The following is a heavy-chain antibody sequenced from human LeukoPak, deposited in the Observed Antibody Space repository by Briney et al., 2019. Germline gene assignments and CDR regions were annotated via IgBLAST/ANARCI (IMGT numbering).Heavy chain of an antibody. V-gene: IGHV4-39*07. CDR1: GGSISSSAYY. CDR3: ARERGSYDYVWGSYRYDVDP. J-gene: IGHJ5*02. Sequence: PSETLSLTCTVSGGSISSSAYYWGWIRQPPGKGLEWIGSIYYSGSTYYNPSLKSRVTISVDTSKNQFSLKLSSVTAADTAVYYCARERGSYDYVWGSYRYDVDPWGQGTLVTVSS. CDR2: IYYSGST. D-gene: IGHD3-16*02.